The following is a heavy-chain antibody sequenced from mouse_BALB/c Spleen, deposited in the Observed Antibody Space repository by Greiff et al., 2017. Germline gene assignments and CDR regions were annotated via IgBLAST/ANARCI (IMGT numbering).Heavy chain of an antibody. CDR1: GYTFTSYY. D-gene: IGHD1-1*01. Sequence: VKLQESGAELVKPGASVKLSCKASGYTFTSYYMYWVKQRPGQGLEWIGEINPSNGGTNFNEKFKSKATLTVDKSSSTAYMQLSSLTSEDSAVYYCTRRRDYYGSSYWYFDVWGAGTTVTVSS. V-gene: IGHV1S81*02. J-gene: IGHJ1*01. CDR2: INPSNGGT. CDR3: TRRRDYYGSSYWYFDV.